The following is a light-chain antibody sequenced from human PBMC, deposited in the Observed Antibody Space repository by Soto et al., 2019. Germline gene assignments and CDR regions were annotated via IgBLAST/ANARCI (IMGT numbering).Light chain of an antibody. CDR1: QSVSSN. CDR2: GAS. Sequence: EIVMTQSPATLSVSPGERATLSCRASQSVSSNLAWYQQKPGQAPRLLIYGASTRATGIPARFSGSESGTDFTLTIISLQSEDFAVYYCQQYNNSPTFGPGTKVDIK. J-gene: IGKJ3*01. CDR3: QQYNNSPT. V-gene: IGKV3-15*01.